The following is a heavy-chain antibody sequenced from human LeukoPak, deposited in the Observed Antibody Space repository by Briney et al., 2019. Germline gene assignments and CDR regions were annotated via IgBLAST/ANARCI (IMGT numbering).Heavy chain of an antibody. V-gene: IGHV3-30-3*01. CDR3: ARVTGLELQACDY. CDR2: ISYDGSNK. D-gene: IGHD1-7*01. Sequence: PGGSLRLSCAASGSTFSSYAMHWVRQAPGKGLEWVAVISYDGSNKYYADSVKGRFTISRDNSKNTLYLQMNSLRAEDTAVYYCARVTGLELQACDYWGQGTLVTVSS. J-gene: IGHJ4*02. CDR1: GSTFSSYA.